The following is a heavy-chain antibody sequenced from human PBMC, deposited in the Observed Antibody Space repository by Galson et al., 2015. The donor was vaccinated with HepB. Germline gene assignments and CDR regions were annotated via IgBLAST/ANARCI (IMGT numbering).Heavy chain of an antibody. CDR3: ARYLSFYGYWSGPVAGNDAFDT. CDR1: GDSVYSDRAA. V-gene: IGHV6-1*01. J-gene: IGHJ3*02. Sequence: CAISGDSVYSDRAAWNWIRQSPSRGLEWLGRTYYRSQWYNDYAVSVKSRITINPDTSKNQFSLQLKSVIPEDAAIYYCARYLSFYGYWSGPVAGNDAFDTWGQGTMVTVSS. CDR2: TYYRSQWYN. D-gene: IGHD3-3*01.